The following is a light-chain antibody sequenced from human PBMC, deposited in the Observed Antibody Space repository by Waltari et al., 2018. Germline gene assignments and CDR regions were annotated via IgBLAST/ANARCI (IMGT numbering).Light chain of an antibody. Sequence: CRASQSVNRYLAWYQQRPGHAPRLLVYAASTGATGIPATVSGSGYLTDSALTIHRLGPEDCAVYECQTHERLPATSGQGTKV. CDR2: AAS. V-gene: IGKV3-11*01. J-gene: IGKJ1*01. CDR1: QSVNRY. CDR3: QTHERLPAT.